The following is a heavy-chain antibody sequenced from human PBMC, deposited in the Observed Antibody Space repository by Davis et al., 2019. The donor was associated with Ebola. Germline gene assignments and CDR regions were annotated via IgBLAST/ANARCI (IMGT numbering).Heavy chain of an antibody. V-gene: IGHV4-34*01. D-gene: IGHD3-16*02. CDR2: INHSGST. Sequence: MPSETLSLTCAVYGGSFSGYYWSWIRQPPGKGLEWIGEINHSGSTNYNPSLKSRVTISVDTSKNQFSLKLSSVTASDTAVYYCARGAITFGGVIVISSWYFDYWGQGTPVSVSS. CDR1: GGSFSGYY. CDR3: ARGAITFGGVIVISSWYFDY. J-gene: IGHJ4*02.